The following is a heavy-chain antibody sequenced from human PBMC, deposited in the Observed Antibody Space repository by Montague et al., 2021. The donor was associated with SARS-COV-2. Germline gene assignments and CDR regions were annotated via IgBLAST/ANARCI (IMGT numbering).Heavy chain of an antibody. V-gene: IGHV4-39*02. CDR1: GDSISRSHYF. D-gene: IGHD1/OR15-1a*01. CDR3: ARWGLNNAFDI. J-gene: IGHJ3*02. Sequence: SETLSLTCSVSGDSISRSHYFWAWIRQPPGMGLERIGSIYFTGKTYYHPSLKSRVTISIDTSKNNFSLRLSSVTAADSAVFYCARWGLNNAFDIWGLGTMVTISS. CDR2: IYFTGKT.